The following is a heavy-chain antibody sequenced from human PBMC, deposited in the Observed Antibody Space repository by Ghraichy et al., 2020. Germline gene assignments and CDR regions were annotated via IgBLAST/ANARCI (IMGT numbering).Heavy chain of an antibody. V-gene: IGHV3-23*01. CDR3: AKYYDILTGYGAFDI. Sequence: GGSLRLSCAASGFTFSSYAMRWVRQAPGKGLEWVSAISGNGGSTYYADSVKGRFTISRDNSKNTLYLQMNSLRAEDTAVYYCAKYYDILTGYGAFDIWVQWTLVTVPS. CDR1: GFTFSSYA. J-gene: IGHJ3*02. CDR2: ISGNGGST. D-gene: IGHD3-9*01.